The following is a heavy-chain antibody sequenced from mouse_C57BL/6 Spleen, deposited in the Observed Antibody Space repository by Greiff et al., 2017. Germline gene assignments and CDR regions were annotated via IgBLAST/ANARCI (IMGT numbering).Heavy chain of an antibody. CDR1: GYTFTDYN. J-gene: IGHJ2*01. CDR3: ARGIGDGYPFDY. V-gene: IGHV1-18*01. CDR2: INPNNGGT. Sequence: VQLKESGPELVKPGASVKIPCKASGYTFTDYNMDWVKQSHGKSLEWIGDINPNNGGTIYNQKFKGKATLTVDKSSSTAYMELRSLTSEDTAVYYCARGIGDGYPFDYWGQGTTLTVSS. D-gene: IGHD2-3*01.